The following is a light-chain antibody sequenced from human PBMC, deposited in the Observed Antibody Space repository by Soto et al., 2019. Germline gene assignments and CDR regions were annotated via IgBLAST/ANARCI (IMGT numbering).Light chain of an antibody. CDR3: QQYGSSPRP. Sequence: MVVTQSPVPLSLSPGAGATLSCMASQNIVTNLAWYPQIPGQAPRLLIYGASSRATGIPDRFSGSGSGTDFTLTISRLEPEDFAVYYCQQYGSSPRPFGQGTKV. CDR1: QNIVTN. J-gene: IGKJ1*01. CDR2: GAS. V-gene: IGKV3-20*01.